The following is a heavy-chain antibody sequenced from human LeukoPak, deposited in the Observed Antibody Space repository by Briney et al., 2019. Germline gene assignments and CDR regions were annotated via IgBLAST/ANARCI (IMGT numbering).Heavy chain of an antibody. J-gene: IGHJ4*02. Sequence: GGSLRLSCAASGFTFSSYGMHWVRQAPGKGLEWVAVISYDGSNKYYADSVKGRFTISRDNSKNTLYLQMNSLRAEDTAVYYCAKDNSGYSYGFDYWGQGTLATVSS. V-gene: IGHV3-30*18. CDR1: GFTFSSYG. CDR2: ISYDGSNK. D-gene: IGHD5-18*01. CDR3: AKDNSGYSYGFDY.